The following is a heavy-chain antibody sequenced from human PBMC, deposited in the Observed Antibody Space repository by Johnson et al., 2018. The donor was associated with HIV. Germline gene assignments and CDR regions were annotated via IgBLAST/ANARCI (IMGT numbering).Heavy chain of an antibody. CDR2: IGTGGDT. D-gene: IGHD3-9*01. CDR1: GFTFTTYD. CDR3: ARDGRFYDILTDYYSNAFDI. Sequence: VQLVESGGGLVQPGGSLRLSCAASGFTFTTYDMHWVRQGTGKGLEWVSGIGTGGDTHYPDSVKGRFTISSDNSKNTLYLQMNSLRAEDTAVYYCARDGRFYDILTDYYSNAFDIWGQGTMVTVSS. J-gene: IGHJ3*02. V-gene: IGHV3-13*01.